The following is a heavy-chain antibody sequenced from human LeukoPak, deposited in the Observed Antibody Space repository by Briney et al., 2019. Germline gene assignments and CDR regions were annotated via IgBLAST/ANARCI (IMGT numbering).Heavy chain of an antibody. CDR1: GFTFTTYW. CDR3: AKQAVIGPHWFDP. CDR2: IKEDGSEI. Sequence: SGGSLRLSCAASGFTFTTYWMSWVRQAPEKGLEWVANIKEDGSEIHYVDSVKGRFTISRDNSKNTLYLQMHSLRGEDTAVYYCAKQAVIGPHWFDPWGQGTLVTVSS. V-gene: IGHV3-7*03. J-gene: IGHJ5*02. D-gene: IGHD4-11*01.